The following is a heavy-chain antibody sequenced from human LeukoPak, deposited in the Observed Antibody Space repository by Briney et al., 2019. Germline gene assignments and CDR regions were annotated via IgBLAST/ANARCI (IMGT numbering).Heavy chain of an antibody. CDR3: ARDYYDSSGSYYFDY. D-gene: IGHD3-22*01. Sequence: GGPLRLSCAASGFTVSSNYMSWVRQAPGKGLEWVSVIYSGGSTYYADSVKGRFTISRHNSKNTLYLQMNSLRAEDTAVYYCARDYYDSSGSYYFDYWGQGTLVTVSS. V-gene: IGHV3-53*04. CDR2: IYSGGST. CDR1: GFTVSSNY. J-gene: IGHJ4*02.